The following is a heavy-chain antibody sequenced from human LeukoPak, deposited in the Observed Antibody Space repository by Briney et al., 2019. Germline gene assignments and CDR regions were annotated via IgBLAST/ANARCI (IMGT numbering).Heavy chain of an antibody. CDR2: IIPIFGTA. CDR3: ARGRTGYCSSTSCSFDY. J-gene: IGHJ4*02. V-gene: IGHV1-69*13. D-gene: IGHD2-2*01. Sequence: GASVKVSCKASGGTFSSYAISWVRLAPGQGPEWMGGIIPIFGTANYAQKFQGRVTITADESTSTAYMELSSLRSEDTAVYYCARGRTGYCSSTSCSFDYWGQGTLVTVSS. CDR1: GGTFSSYA.